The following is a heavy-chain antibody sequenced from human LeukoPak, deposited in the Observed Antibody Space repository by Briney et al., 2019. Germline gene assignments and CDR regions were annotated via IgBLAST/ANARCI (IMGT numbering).Heavy chain of an antibody. D-gene: IGHD4-23*01. V-gene: IGHV3-30*02. CDR1: GFTFRSYA. J-gene: IGHJ5*02. CDR2: IRYDGSKT. CDR3: AKDLKGGNSDWFDP. Sequence: GGSLRLSCAPSGFTFRSYAMHWVRHAPGRGLEWVAFIRYDGSKTHYGDSVKGRFTISRDNSKNTLYLQMNSLRPEDTAVYYCAKDLKGGNSDWFDPWGQGTLVTVSS.